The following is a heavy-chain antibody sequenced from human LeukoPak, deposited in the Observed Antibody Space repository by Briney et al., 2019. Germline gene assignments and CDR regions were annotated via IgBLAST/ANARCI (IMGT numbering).Heavy chain of an antibody. Sequence: SVKVSCKASGGTFSSYAISWVRQAPGQGLEWMGGIIPIFGTANYAQKFQGRVTITADESTSSAYMELSSLRSEDTAVYYCASQSHHCSSTSCYMDVWGKGTTVTVSS. CDR2: IIPIFGTA. CDR1: GGTFSSYA. V-gene: IGHV1-69*13. D-gene: IGHD2-2*01. J-gene: IGHJ6*03. CDR3: ASQSHHCSSTSCYMDV.